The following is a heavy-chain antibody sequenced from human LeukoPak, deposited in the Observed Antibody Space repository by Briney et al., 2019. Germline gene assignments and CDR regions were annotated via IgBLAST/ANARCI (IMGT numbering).Heavy chain of an antibody. V-gene: IGHV4-34*01. CDR1: GGSLSGYY. J-gene: IGHJ5*02. CDR3: ARVTAGYYDSSGYYYVRSYWFDP. D-gene: IGHD3-22*01. CDR2: INHSGST. Sequence: SETLSLTCAVYGGSLSGYYWSWIRQPPGKGLEWIGEINHSGSTNYNPSLKSRVTISVDTSKNQFSLKLSSVTAADTAVYYCARVTAGYYDSSGYYYVRSYWFDPWGQGTLVTVSS.